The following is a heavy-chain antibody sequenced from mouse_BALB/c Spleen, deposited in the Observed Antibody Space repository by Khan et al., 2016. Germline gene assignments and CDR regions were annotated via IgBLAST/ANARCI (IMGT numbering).Heavy chain of an antibody. CDR3: VRDTPFAY. Sequence: EVQLVESGGGLVQPRGSLKLSCAASGFTFNTNAMNWVRQAPGKGLEWVSRIRSKSNNYATYYADSVKDRITISRDDSPSMLYLQMNNLKTEDTAMYYCVRDTPFAYRGQGTLVTVSA. J-gene: IGHJ3*01. CDR1: GFTFNTNA. V-gene: IGHV10S3*01. CDR2: IRSKSNNYAT.